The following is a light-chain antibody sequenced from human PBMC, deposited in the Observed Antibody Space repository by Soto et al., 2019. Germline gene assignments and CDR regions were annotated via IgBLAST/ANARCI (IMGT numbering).Light chain of an antibody. CDR1: QSISPW. CDR2: KAS. V-gene: IGKV1-5*03. J-gene: IGKJ1*01. Sequence: DIQMTQSPSTLSASVGDRVTITCRVSQSISPWLAWYQQKPGKAPKLLIYKASSLESGVPSRFSGSGSGTEFTLTISSLQPDDFATYYCQQYNSYSEWTFGRGTKVEIK. CDR3: QQYNSYSEWT.